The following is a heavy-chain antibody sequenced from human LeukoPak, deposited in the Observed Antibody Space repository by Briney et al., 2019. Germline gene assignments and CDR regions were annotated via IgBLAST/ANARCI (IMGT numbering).Heavy chain of an antibody. CDR1: GYSFTLYD. CDR3: ATIKRLEYYFDY. V-gene: IGHV3-30*02. CDR2: ARHDGGNQ. J-gene: IGHJ4*02. D-gene: IGHD1-1*01. Sequence: GGSLRLSCVESGYSFTLYDMHWVRQAPGKGLEWVAFARHDGGNQYYADSVRGRFTISRDNSKNTLYLQMNSPRTEDTAIYYCATIKRLEYYFDYWGQGTLVTVSS.